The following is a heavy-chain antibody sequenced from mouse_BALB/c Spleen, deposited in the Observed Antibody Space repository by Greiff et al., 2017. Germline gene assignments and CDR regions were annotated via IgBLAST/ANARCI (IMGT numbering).Heavy chain of an antibody. CDR3: ARDFYRYRVYAMDY. V-gene: IGHV2-9*02. J-gene: IGHJ4*01. Sequence: VKLMESGPGLVAPSQSLSITCTVSGFSLTSYGVHWVRQPPGKGLEWLGVIWAGGSTNYNSALMSRLSISKDNSKSQVFLKMNSLQTDDTAMYYCARDFYRYRVYAMDYWGQGTSVTVSS. D-gene: IGHD2-14*01. CDR2: IWAGGST. CDR1: GFSLTSYG.